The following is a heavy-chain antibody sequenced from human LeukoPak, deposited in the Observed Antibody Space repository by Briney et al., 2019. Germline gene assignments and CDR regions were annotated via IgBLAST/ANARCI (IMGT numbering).Heavy chain of an antibody. Sequence: GESLRLSCAASGFSFDDYGMNWVRQVPGKGLEWVSGINWNGGSTGYADSVKGRFTISRDKAKNSLYLQMNSLRVEDTALYYCTRGGFKGSGSYFQGFDYWGQGTLVTVSS. J-gene: IGHJ4*02. D-gene: IGHD3-10*01. CDR1: GFSFDDYG. CDR3: TRGGFKGSGSYFQGFDY. V-gene: IGHV3-20*04. CDR2: INWNGGST.